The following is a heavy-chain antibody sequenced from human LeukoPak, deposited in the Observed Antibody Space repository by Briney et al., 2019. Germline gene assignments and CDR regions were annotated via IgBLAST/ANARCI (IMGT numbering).Heavy chain of an antibody. V-gene: IGHV1-46*01. CDR3: ARQGDYGDYHYYFDY. CDR2: INPSGGST. Sequence: ASVKVSCKASGYTFTGYYMHWVRQAPGQGLEWMGIINPSGGSTSYAQKFQGRVTMTRDMSTSTVYMELSSLRSEDTAVYYCARQGDYGDYHYYFDYWGQGTLVTVSS. J-gene: IGHJ4*02. CDR1: GYTFTGYY. D-gene: IGHD4-17*01.